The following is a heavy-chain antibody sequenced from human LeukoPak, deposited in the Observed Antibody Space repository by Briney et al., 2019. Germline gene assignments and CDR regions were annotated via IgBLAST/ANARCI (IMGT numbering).Heavy chain of an antibody. CDR1: GLTFSSHW. CDR2: ITNDGSST. V-gene: IGHV3-74*01. J-gene: IGHJ4*02. D-gene: IGHD2-21*02. Sequence: PGGSLRLSCAASGLTFSSHWMHWVRQAPGKGLVWVSRITNDGSSTTYADSVKGRFTISRDNAKNMLYLQVNSLRAEDTAVYYCASAGTSYGDQLFGYWGQGTLVTVSS. CDR3: ASAGTSYGDQLFGY.